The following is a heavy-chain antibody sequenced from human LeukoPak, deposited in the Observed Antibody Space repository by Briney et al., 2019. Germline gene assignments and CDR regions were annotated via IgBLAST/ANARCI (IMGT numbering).Heavy chain of an antibody. CDR3: AKRSSRGTVNYMDV. V-gene: IGHV3-33*06. Sequence: GRSLRLSCAASGFTFSSYGMHWVRQAPGKGLEWVAVIWYDGSNKYYADSVKGRFTISRDNSKNTLYLQMNSLRAEDTAVYYCAKRSSRGTVNYMDVWGKGTTVTVSS. CDR2: IWYDGSNK. CDR1: GFTFSSYG. J-gene: IGHJ6*03.